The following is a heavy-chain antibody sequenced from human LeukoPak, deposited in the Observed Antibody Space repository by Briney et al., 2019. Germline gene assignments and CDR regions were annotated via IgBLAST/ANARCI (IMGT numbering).Heavy chain of an antibody. CDR2: INSDGSSI. J-gene: IGHJ4*02. CDR3: ARGAYSFDY. D-gene: IGHD4-11*01. V-gene: IGHV3-74*01. Sequence: PGGSLRLSCAASGFSISSFWMHWVRQAPGKGGVWVARINSDGSSITYVDSVKGRFAISRDNAKNTFHLQMNSLTDDDTAVYYCARGAYSFDYWGQGTLVTVSS. CDR1: GFSISSFW.